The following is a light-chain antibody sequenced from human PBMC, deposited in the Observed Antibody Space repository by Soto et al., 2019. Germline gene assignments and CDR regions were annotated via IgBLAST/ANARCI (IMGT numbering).Light chain of an antibody. V-gene: IGKV1-5*03. CDR3: QHYDSYPRT. Sequence: DIQMTQSPSTLSASVGDRVTITCRASQSISNWLAWYQQKQGKAPNLLIYKASSLESGVPSRFSGSGAGTDFTLSISSLQPDDFATYCCQHYDSYPRTFGQGTKVEIK. CDR1: QSISNW. CDR2: KAS. J-gene: IGKJ1*01.